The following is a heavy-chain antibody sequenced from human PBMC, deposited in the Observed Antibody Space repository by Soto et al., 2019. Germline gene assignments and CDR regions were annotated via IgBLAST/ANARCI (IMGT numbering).Heavy chain of an antibody. J-gene: IGHJ4*02. Sequence: SETLSLTCTVSGGSISSYYWSWIRQPPGTGLEWIGYIYYSGSTYYNPSLKSRVTISVDTSKNQFSLKLSSVTAADTAVYYCARVGGFGATTIDYWGQGTLVTVSS. CDR3: ARVGGFGATTIDY. D-gene: IGHD3-10*01. CDR1: GGSISSYY. CDR2: IYYSGST. V-gene: IGHV4-59*08.